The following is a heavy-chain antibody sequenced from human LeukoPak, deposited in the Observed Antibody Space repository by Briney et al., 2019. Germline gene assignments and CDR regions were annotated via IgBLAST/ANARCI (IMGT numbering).Heavy chain of an antibody. D-gene: IGHD2-15*01. CDR3: AREGQCSGGTCYSGLDY. CDR2: FSPDGSSK. Sequence: SGRSLRLSCAASGFTFSSYAMHRVRQAPGKGLEWVAIFSPDGSSKFYADSVKGRFTISRDNSKNTLYLQMNSLRADDTAVFYCAREGQCSGGTCYSGLDYWGQGTLVTVSS. CDR1: GFTFSSYA. V-gene: IGHV3-30*04. J-gene: IGHJ4*02.